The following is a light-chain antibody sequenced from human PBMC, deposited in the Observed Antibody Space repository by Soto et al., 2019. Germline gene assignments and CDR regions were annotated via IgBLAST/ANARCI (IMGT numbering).Light chain of an antibody. CDR1: SSDVGGYNY. V-gene: IGLV2-14*01. J-gene: IGLJ3*02. CDR3: SSYTSLSTHWG. CDR2: EVS. Sequence: QSVLTQPASVSGSPGQSITISCTGTSSDVGGYNYVSWYQQHPGKAPKLMIYEVSKRPSGVSNRFSGSKSGITASLTISGLQAEDEAEYCCSSYTSLSTHWGFGGGTKLAVL.